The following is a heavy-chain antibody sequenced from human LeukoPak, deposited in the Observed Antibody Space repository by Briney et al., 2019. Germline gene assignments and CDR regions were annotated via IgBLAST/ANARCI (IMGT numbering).Heavy chain of an antibody. CDR2: ISGSGGST. Sequence: LGGSLRLSCAASGFTFSSYAMSWVRQAPGKGLEWVSAISGSGGSTYYADSVKGRFTISRDNSKNTLYLQMNSLRAEDTAVYYCASQSSGYSYGYTRNYFDYWGQGTLVTVSS. CDR3: ASQSSGYSYGYTRNYFDY. CDR1: GFTFSSYA. J-gene: IGHJ4*02. D-gene: IGHD5-18*01. V-gene: IGHV3-23*01.